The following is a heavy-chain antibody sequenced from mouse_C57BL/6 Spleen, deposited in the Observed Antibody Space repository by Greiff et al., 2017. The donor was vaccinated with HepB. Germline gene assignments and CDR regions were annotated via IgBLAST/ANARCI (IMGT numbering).Heavy chain of an antibody. CDR2: IYPGSGNT. D-gene: IGHD2-2*01. J-gene: IGHJ2*01. CDR1: GYSFTSYY. Sequence: VQLQQSGPELVKPGASVKISCKASGYSFTSYYIHWVKQRPGQGLEWIGWIYPGSGNTKYNEKFKGKATLTADTSSSTAYMQLSSLTSEDSAVYYCARRDGYDAGPLDYWGQGTTLTVSS. V-gene: IGHV1-66*01. CDR3: ARRDGYDAGPLDY.